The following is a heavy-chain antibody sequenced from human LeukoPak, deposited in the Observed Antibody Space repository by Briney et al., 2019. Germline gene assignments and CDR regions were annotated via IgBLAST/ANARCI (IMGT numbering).Heavy chain of an antibody. J-gene: IGHJ4*02. CDR3: ARTLEQQLIPGYFDY. V-gene: IGHV3-7*01. D-gene: IGHD6-13*01. Sequence: GGSLRLSCAASGFTFSTYWMSWVRQAPGKGLEWVANTKQDGSEKYYVDSVKGRFTISRDNAKNSLYLQMNSLRAEDTAVYYCARTLEQQLIPGYFDYWGQGTLVTVSS. CDR2: TKQDGSEK. CDR1: GFTFSTYW.